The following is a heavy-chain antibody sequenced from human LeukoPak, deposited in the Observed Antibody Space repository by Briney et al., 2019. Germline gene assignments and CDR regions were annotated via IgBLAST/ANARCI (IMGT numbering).Heavy chain of an antibody. V-gene: IGHV3-23*01. D-gene: IGHD3-22*01. CDR3: AKRGVVIRVILVGFHKEAYYFDS. Sequence: GGSLRLSCAVSGITLSNYGMSWVRQAPGKGLEWVAGISGSGGGTNYADSVKGRFTISRDNPRNTLYLQMNSLRAEDTAVYFCAKRGVVIRVILVGFHKEAYYFDSWGQGALVTVSS. CDR1: GITLSNYG. CDR2: ISGSGGGT. J-gene: IGHJ4*02.